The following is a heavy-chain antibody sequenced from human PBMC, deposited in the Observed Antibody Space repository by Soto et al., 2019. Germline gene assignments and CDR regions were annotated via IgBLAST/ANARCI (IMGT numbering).Heavy chain of an antibody. D-gene: IGHD3-10*01. V-gene: IGHV1-18*01. CDR1: GYTFTSYH. J-gene: IGHJ4*02. CDR2: ISVNNDNT. Sequence: ASVKVSCKVSGYTFTSYHINWVRQAPGQGLEWMGWISVNNDNTNYVQKLQGRVTMTTDTSTSTAYMELRSLRSDDTAIYYCARSYGSGRNVRPYDYWGQGSLVTVSS. CDR3: ARSYGSGRNVRPYDY.